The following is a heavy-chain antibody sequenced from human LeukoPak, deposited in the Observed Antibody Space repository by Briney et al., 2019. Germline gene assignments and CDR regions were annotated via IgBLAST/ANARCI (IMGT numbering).Heavy chain of an antibody. CDR2: ISYDGSNK. CDR1: GFTFSSYA. J-gene: IGHJ4*02. V-gene: IGHV3-30-3*01. Sequence: GRSLRLSCAASGFTFSSYAMHWVRQAPGKGLEWVAVISYDGSNKYYADSVKGRFTISRDNSKNTLYLQMNSLRAEDTAVYYCARPYYYGSGSAKGWGQGTLVTVSS. CDR3: ARPYYYGSGSAKG. D-gene: IGHD3-10*01.